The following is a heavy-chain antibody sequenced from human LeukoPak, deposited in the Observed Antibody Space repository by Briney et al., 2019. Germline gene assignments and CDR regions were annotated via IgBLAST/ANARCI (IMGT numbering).Heavy chain of an antibody. CDR3: ATRGYSSSWYAGDAFDI. D-gene: IGHD6-13*01. Sequence: GASVKVSCKTSGYTFTSYYIHWVRQAPGQGLEWMGLINPSGGSTSYAQKFQGRVIMTRDTSTSTVYMELSSLTSEDTAVYYCATRGYSSSWYAGDAFDIWGQGTMVTVSS. CDR2: INPSGGST. J-gene: IGHJ3*02. CDR1: GYTFTSYY. V-gene: IGHV1-46*01.